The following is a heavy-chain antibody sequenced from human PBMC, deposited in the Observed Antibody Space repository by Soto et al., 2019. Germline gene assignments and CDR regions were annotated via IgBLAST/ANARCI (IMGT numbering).Heavy chain of an antibody. CDR1: GFTFSSYG. J-gene: IGHJ4*02. CDR2: ISYDGSNK. D-gene: IGHD3-22*01. CDR3: AKAYYDSSGYYPEFDY. Sequence: GGSLRLSCAASGFTFSSYGMHWVRQAPGKGLEWVAVISYDGSNKYYADSVKGRFTISRDNSKNTLYLQMNSLRAEDTAVYYCAKAYYDSSGYYPEFDYWGQGTLVTVSS. V-gene: IGHV3-30*18.